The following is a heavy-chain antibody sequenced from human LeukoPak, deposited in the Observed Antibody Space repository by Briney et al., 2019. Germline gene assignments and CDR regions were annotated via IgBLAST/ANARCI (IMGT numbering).Heavy chain of an antibody. D-gene: IGHD3-16*02. J-gene: IGHJ4*02. CDR2: ISGSGGST. Sequence: PGGSLRLSCAASGFTFSSYAMSWVRQAPGKGLEWVSAISGSGGSTYYADSVKGRFTISRDNSKNTLYLQMNSLRAEDTAVYYCAKGSTYDYVWGSYQEKAKTNLYYFDYWGQGTLVTVSS. CDR1: GFTFSSYA. CDR3: AKGSTYDYVWGSYQEKAKTNLYYFDY. V-gene: IGHV3-23*01.